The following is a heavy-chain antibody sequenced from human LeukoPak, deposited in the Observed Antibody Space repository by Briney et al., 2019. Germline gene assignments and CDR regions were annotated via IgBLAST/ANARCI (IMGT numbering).Heavy chain of an antibody. CDR1: GYSFTSYW. J-gene: IGHJ6*02. CDR2: IYPGDSDT. CDR3: AGNSGYDSKSPYYYYGMDV. V-gene: IGHV5-51*01. D-gene: IGHD5-12*01. Sequence: RGESLKISCKGSGYSFTSYWIGWVRQMPGKGLEWMGIIYPGDSDTRYSPSFQGQVTISADKSISTAYLQWSSLKASDTAMYYCAGNSGYDSKSPYYYYGMDVWGQGTTVTVSS.